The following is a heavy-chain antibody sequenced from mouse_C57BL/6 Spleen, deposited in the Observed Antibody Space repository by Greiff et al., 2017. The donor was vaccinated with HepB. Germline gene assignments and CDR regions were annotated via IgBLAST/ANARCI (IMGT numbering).Heavy chain of an antibody. Sequence: QVQLQQSGAELARPGASVKLSCKASGYTFTSYGISWVKQSTGQGLEWIGEIYPRSGNTYYNEKFKGKATLTADKSSSTAYMELRSLTSEDSAVYFCARADYGSSYGFDYWGQGTTLTVSS. J-gene: IGHJ2*01. CDR3: ARADYGSSYGFDY. D-gene: IGHD1-1*01. V-gene: IGHV1-81*01. CDR2: IYPRSGNT. CDR1: GYTFTSYG.